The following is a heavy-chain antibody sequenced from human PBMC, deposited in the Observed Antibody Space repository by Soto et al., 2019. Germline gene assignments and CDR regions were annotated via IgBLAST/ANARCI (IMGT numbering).Heavy chain of an antibody. CDR3: ARHPSDFWFDP. V-gene: IGHV4-39*01. Sequence: QLQLQESGPGLVKPSETLSLTCTVSGGSIRRSRYFWGWIRQPPGKGLEWIGSIYYSGSTYYNPSLKSRVTVSGDTSKNPFSLKLSSVTAADTAVYYCARHPSDFWFDPWGQGTLVTVSS. CDR2: IYYSGST. D-gene: IGHD2-21*02. CDR1: GGSIRRSRYF. J-gene: IGHJ5*02.